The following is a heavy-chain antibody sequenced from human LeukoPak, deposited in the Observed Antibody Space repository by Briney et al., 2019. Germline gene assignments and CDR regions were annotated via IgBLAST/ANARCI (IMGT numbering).Heavy chain of an antibody. J-gene: IGHJ4*02. CDR3: ARSYDFDSSGYHRPPAF. D-gene: IGHD3-22*01. V-gene: IGHV1-69*05. Sequence: ASVKVSCKASGGTFSSYAISWVRQAPGQGLEWMGGIIPICGTANYAQKFQGRVTITTDESTSTAYMELSSLRSEDTAVYYCARSYDFDSSGYHRPPAFWGQGTLVTVSS. CDR1: GGTFSSYA. CDR2: IIPICGTA.